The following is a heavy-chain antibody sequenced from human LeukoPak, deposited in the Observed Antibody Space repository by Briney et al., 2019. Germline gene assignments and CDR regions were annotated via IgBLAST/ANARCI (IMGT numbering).Heavy chain of an antibody. D-gene: IGHD6-6*01. Sequence: ASVKVSCKASGYTFTSYDINWVRQATGQGLEWMGWMNPNSGNTGYAQKFQGRVTMTRNTSISTAYMELSSLRSEDTAVYYCARVAARYVGMDVWGQGTTVTVSS. CDR1: GYTFTSYD. CDR2: MNPNSGNT. J-gene: IGHJ6*02. CDR3: ARVAARYVGMDV. V-gene: IGHV1-8*01.